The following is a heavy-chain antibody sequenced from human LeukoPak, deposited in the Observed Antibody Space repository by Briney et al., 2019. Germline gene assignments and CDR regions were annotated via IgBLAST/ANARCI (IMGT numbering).Heavy chain of an antibody. V-gene: IGHV3-21*01. CDR3: ARDLDTAMGYFDY. CDR1: GFTFSSYS. Sequence: GGSLRLSCAASGFTFSSYSMNWVRQAPGKGLEWVSSISSSSSYIYYADSVKGRFTISRDNAKNSLYLQMNSLRAEDTAVYYCARDLDTAMGYFDYWGQGTLVTVSS. CDR2: ISSSSSYI. D-gene: IGHD5-18*01. J-gene: IGHJ4*02.